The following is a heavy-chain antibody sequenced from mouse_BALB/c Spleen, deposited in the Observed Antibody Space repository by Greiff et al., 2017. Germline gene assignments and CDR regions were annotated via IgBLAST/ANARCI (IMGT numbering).Heavy chain of an antibody. J-gene: IGHJ3*01. D-gene: IGHD2-14*01. CDR3: ARDSYRYGAWSAY. CDR2: IWCDGST. V-gene: IGHV2-6-7*01. Sequence: VKLMESGPGLVAPSQSLSITCTVSGFSLTGYGVNWVSQPPGKGLEWLGMIWCDGSTDYNSALKSRLSSSKDNSKSQVFLKMSSLQTDDTAGYYCARDSYRYGAWSAYWGQGTLVTVSA. CDR1: GFSLTGYG.